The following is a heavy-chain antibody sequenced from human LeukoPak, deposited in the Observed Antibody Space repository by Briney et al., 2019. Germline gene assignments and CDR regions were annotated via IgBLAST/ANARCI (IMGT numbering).Heavy chain of an antibody. CDR2: IYSGGST. CDR3: AREPPWGYGGNSVDGY. J-gene: IGHJ4*02. CDR1: GFTVSSNY. V-gene: IGHV3-53*01. Sequence: PGGSLSLSCAASGFTVSSNYMSWVRQAPGKGLEWVSVIYSGGSTYYADSVKGRFTICRDNSKNTLYLQMNSLRAEDTAVYYCAREPPWGYGGNSVDGYWGRGALVTVSS. D-gene: IGHD4-23*01.